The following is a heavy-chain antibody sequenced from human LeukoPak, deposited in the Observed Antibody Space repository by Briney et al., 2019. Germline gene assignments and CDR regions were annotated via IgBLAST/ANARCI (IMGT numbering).Heavy chain of an antibody. CDR2: INPNSGGT. Sequence: ASVKVSCKASGYTFTGYYMHWVRQAPGQGLEWMGWINPNSGGTNYAQKFQVRVTMTRDTSISTAYMELSRLRSDDTAVYYCARGGLGELSLYYLDYWGQGTLVTVSS. CDR1: GYTFTGYY. CDR3: ARGGLGELSLYYLDY. J-gene: IGHJ4*02. V-gene: IGHV1-2*02. D-gene: IGHD3-16*02.